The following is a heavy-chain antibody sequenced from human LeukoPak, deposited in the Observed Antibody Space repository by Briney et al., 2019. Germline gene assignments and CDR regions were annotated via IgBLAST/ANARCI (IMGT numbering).Heavy chain of an antibody. CDR3: ARGHPGTTGTTPNWFDP. J-gene: IGHJ5*02. V-gene: IGHV4-34*01. Sequence: SETLSLTCAVYGGSFSGYYWSWIRQPPGKGLEWIGEINHSGSTNYNPSLKSRVTISVDTSKNQFSLKLSSVTAADTAVYYCARGHPGTTGTTPNWFDPWGQGTLVTVSS. CDR2: INHSGST. D-gene: IGHD1-7*01. CDR1: GGSFSGYY.